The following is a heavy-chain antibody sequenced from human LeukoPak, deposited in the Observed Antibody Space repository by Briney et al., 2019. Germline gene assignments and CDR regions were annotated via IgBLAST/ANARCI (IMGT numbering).Heavy chain of an antibody. J-gene: IGHJ4*02. CDR3: ARGGGLGDY. V-gene: IGHV4-34*01. CDR1: GGSFSGYY. D-gene: IGHD3-16*01. Sequence: SETLSLTCAVYGGSFSGYYWSWIRQPPGKGLEWIGEINHSGSTNYNPSLKSRVTISVDTSKNQFSPKLSSVTAADTAVYYCARGGGLGDYWGQGTLVTVSS. CDR2: INHSGST.